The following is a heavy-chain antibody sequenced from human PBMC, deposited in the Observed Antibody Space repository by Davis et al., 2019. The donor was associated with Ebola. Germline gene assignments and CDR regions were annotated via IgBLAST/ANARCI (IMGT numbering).Heavy chain of an antibody. CDR1: GGSFSGYY. CDR3: ARARVVVVAATEVYYYYGMDV. D-gene: IGHD2-15*01. CDR2: INHSGST. V-gene: IGHV4-34*01. Sequence: SETLSLTCAVYGGSFSGYYWSWIRQPPGKGLGWIGEINHSGSTNYNPSLKSRVTISVDTSKNQFSLKLSSVTAADTAVYYCARARVVVVAATEVYYYYGMDVWGQGTTVTVSS. J-gene: IGHJ6*02.